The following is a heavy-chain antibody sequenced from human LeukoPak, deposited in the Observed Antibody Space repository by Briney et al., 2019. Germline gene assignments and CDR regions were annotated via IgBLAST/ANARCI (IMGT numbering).Heavy chain of an antibody. Sequence: GGSLRLSCAASGFTFSNSWMQWVRQGPGKGLVWVSRINTDGTSTSYADSVRGRFIISRDNAKNTLYLQMNSLRAEDTAVYYCARPQQEGTTRSHGLDVWGQGTTVTVSS. CDR2: INTDGTST. J-gene: IGHJ6*02. D-gene: IGHD2-2*01. CDR3: ARPQQEGTTRSHGLDV. CDR1: GFTFSNSW. V-gene: IGHV3-74*01.